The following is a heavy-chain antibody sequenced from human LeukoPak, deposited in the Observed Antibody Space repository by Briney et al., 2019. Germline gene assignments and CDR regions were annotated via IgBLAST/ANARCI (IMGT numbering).Heavy chain of an antibody. CDR2: IYYSGST. CDR3: ASYGAAAGTFDY. D-gene: IGHD6-13*01. J-gene: IGHJ4*02. Sequence: PSETLSLTCTVSGGSISSYYWSWIRQPPGKGLEWIGYIYYSGSTHYNPSLESRVTISVDTSKNQFSLRVSSVTTADTAVYYCASYGAAAGTFDYWGQGTLVTVSS. CDR1: GGSISSYY. V-gene: IGHV4-59*13.